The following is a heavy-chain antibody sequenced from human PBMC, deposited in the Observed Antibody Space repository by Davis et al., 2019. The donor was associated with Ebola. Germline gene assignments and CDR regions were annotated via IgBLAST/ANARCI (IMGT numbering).Heavy chain of an antibody. J-gene: IGHJ3*02. CDR1: GFPFSFYF. CDR2: SRNKENRYST. V-gene: IGHV3-72*01. Sequence: PGGSLRLSCAVSGFPFSFYFMDWVRLTPGKGLEWVGLSRNKENRYSTEYAASVRGRFTITRDDSKNTLYLQMNSLKPEDTAVYYCTTGKQHITLYGVVYHPFDIWGQGTMVTVSS. CDR3: TTGKQHITLYGVVYHPFDI. D-gene: IGHD3-3*01.